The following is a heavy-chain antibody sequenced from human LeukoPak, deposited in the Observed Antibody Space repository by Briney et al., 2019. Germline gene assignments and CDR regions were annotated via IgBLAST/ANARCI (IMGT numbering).Heavy chain of an antibody. Sequence: SVKVSCKASGYTFTSYGISWVRQAPGQRLEWMGWISAYNGNTNYAQKLQGRVTMTTDTSTSTAYMELRSLRSDDTAVYYCARDRLVVATIGLSAFDIWGQGTMVTVSS. V-gene: IGHV1-18*01. D-gene: IGHD5-12*01. CDR1: GYTFTSYG. CDR2: ISAYNGNT. J-gene: IGHJ3*02. CDR3: ARDRLVVATIGLSAFDI.